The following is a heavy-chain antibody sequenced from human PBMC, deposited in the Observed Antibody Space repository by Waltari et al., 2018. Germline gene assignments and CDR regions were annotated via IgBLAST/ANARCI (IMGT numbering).Heavy chain of an antibody. J-gene: IGHJ3*02. CDR3: ARPMVRGGVFAFDI. CDR1: GGSFSGYY. Sequence: QVQLQQWGAGLLKPSETLSLTCAVYGGSFSGYYWSWIRQPPGKGLEWSGEINHRGSPKYHPSRKNPVTISVDTSENQFSLKLSSVTAACTAVYYCARPMVRGGVFAFDIWGQGTMVTVSS. V-gene: IGHV4-34*01. D-gene: IGHD3-10*01. CDR2: INHRGSP.